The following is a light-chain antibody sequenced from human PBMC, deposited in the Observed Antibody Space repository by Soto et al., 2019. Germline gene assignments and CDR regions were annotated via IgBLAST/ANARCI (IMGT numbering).Light chain of an antibody. Sequence: EVVMTQSPATLSVSPGERATLSCRASQSVDSNLAWYQQKPGQAPRLLIYRASTGAAGIPDTFSGSGSGTEFTLTISRLQSEDFAVYYCQQYNDWPYNFGQGTKLDIK. CDR3: QQYNDWPYN. V-gene: IGKV3-15*01. J-gene: IGKJ2*01. CDR2: RAS. CDR1: QSVDSN.